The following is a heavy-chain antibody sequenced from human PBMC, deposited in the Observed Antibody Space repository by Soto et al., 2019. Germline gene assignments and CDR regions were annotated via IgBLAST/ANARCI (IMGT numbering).Heavy chain of an antibody. J-gene: IGHJ4*02. CDR1: GFSFPNAG. CDR2: VGATTDGGTT. V-gene: IGHV3-15*07. Sequence: EVQLVESGGDLVQPGGSLRLSCAASGFSFPNAGMNWVRQAPGKGLEWVGRVGATTDGGTTDYPASVKDRFTVSRDDSINMVYLQMDSLKTDDTGVYYCTAFMGAFWDRGLGTLVIVSS. CDR3: TAFMGAFWD. D-gene: IGHD1-26*01.